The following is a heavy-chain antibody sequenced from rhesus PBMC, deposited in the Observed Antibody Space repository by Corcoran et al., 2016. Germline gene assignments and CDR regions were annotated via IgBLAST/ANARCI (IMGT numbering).Heavy chain of an antibody. D-gene: IGHD6-31*01. J-gene: IGHJ4*01. CDR2: ITYSGST. CDR1: GGSISSGYYY. Sequence: QVQLQESGPGLVKPSETLYLTCAVSGGSISSGYYYWSWIRQPPGKELECIGNITYSGSTSYNPSLKSRFTISRDTSKNQFSLKLSSVTAADTAVYYCARDGSRAGFDYWGQGVLVTVSS. CDR3: ARDGSRAGFDY. V-gene: IGHV4-122*02.